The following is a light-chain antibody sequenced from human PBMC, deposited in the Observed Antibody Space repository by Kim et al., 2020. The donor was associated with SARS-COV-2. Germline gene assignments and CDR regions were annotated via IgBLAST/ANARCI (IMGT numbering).Light chain of an antibody. J-gene: IGLJ3*02. Sequence: LGQTVRITCQGDSLRSYYASWYQQKPGQAPVLVIYGKNNRPSGIPDRFSGSSSGNTSSLTITGAQAEDEADYYCNSRDSSGNHLVFGGGTQLTVL. CDR2: GKN. CDR3: NSRDSSGNHLV. V-gene: IGLV3-19*01. CDR1: SLRSYY.